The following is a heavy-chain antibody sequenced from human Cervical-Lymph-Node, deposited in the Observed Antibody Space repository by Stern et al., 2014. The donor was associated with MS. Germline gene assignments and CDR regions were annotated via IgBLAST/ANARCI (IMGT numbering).Heavy chain of an antibody. CDR3: AVGGGDGYNFDGAFDI. Sequence: QVQLVEFGAEVKKPGSSVKGSCKASEGTFSSYAISWVRQAHGQGLEWMGGIIPIFGTANYAQKFQGRVTITADKSTSTAYMELSSLRSEDTAVYYCAVGGGDGYNFDGAFDIWGQGTMVTVSS. J-gene: IGHJ3*02. CDR2: IIPIFGTA. V-gene: IGHV1-69*06. D-gene: IGHD5-24*01. CDR1: EGTFSSYA.